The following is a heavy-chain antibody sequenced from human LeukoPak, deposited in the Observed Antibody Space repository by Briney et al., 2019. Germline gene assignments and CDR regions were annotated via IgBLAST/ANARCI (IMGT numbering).Heavy chain of an antibody. CDR1: GGSISSYY. V-gene: IGHV4-59*01. Sequence: SETLSLTCTVSGGSISSYYWSWIRQPPGKGLEWIGYIYYSGSTNYNPSLKSRVTISVDTSKNQFSLKLSSVTAADTAVYYCARGKLGGSTVTNTRGAFGIWGQGTMVTVSS. CDR3: ARGKLGGSTVTNTRGAFGI. CDR2: IYYSGST. D-gene: IGHD4-17*01. J-gene: IGHJ3*02.